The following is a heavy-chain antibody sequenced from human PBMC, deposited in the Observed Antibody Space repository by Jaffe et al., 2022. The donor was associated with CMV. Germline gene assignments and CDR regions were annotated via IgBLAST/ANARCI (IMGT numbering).Heavy chain of an antibody. CDR1: GGSFSGYY. CDR2: INHSGST. Sequence: QVQLQQWGAGLLKPSETLSLTCAVYGGSFSGYYWSWIRQPPGKGLEWIGEINHSGSTNYNPSLKSRVTISVDTSKNQFSLKLSSVTAADTAVYYCARGRIQLWLGALYYYYMDVWGKGTTVTVSS. J-gene: IGHJ6*03. V-gene: IGHV4-34*01. CDR3: ARGRIQLWLGALYYYYMDV. D-gene: IGHD5-18*01.